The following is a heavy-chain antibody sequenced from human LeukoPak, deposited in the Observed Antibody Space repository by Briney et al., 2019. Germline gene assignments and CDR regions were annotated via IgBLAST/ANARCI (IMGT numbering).Heavy chain of an antibody. Sequence: SETLSLTCAVSGGSISSYYWSWIRQPPGKGLEWIGYIFYNGNTNYNPSLRSRVTMSLDTSKSQFSLKLTSVTAADTAVYYCARDGAYGSGSYYPFDYWGQGTLVTVSS. CDR3: ARDGAYGSGSYYPFDY. V-gene: IGHV4-59*01. CDR1: GGSISSYY. CDR2: IFYNGNT. J-gene: IGHJ4*02. D-gene: IGHD3-10*01.